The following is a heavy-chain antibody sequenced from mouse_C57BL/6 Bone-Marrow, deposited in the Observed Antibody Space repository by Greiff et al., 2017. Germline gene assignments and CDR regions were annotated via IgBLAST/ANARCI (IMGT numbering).Heavy chain of an antibody. D-gene: IGHD2-12*01. J-gene: IGHJ2*01. CDR2: INPYNGGT. Sequence: VQLQQSGPVLVKPGASVKMSCKASGYTFTDYYMNWVKQSHGKSLEWIGVINPYNGGTSYKQKFKGKATLTVDKSSSTAYMELNSLTSEDSAVYYCASLAYYSVYYFDYWGQGTTLTVSS. V-gene: IGHV1-19*01. CDR3: ASLAYYSVYYFDY. CDR1: GYTFTDYY.